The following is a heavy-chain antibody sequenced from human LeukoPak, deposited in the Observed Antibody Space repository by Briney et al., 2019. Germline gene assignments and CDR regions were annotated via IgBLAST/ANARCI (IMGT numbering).Heavy chain of an antibody. J-gene: IGHJ5*02. Sequence: PGGSLRLSCAASGFTFSSYGMHWVRQAPGKGLEWVAVISYDGSNKYYADSVKGRFTISRDNSKNTLYLQMNSLRAEDTAVYYCARVALGSYNWFDPWGQGTLVTVSS. CDR1: GFTFSSYG. CDR2: ISYDGSNK. V-gene: IGHV3-30*03. CDR3: ARVALGSYNWFDP. D-gene: IGHD3-10*01.